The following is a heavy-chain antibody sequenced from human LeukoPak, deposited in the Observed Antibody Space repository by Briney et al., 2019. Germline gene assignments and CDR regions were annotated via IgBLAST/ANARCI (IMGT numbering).Heavy chain of an antibody. D-gene: IGHD4-17*01. CDR2: ISYDGSNK. Sequence: GGSLRLTCAASGFTFSSYAMHWVRQAPGKGLEWVAVISYDGSNKYYADSVKGRFTISRDNSKNTLYLQMNSLRAEDTAVYYCAAPPTVTTWDYWGQGTLVTVSS. CDR1: GFTFSSYA. V-gene: IGHV3-30-3*01. J-gene: IGHJ4*02. CDR3: AAPPTVTTWDY.